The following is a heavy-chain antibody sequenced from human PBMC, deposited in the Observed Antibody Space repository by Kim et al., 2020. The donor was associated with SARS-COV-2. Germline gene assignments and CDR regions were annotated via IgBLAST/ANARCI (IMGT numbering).Heavy chain of an antibody. V-gene: IGHV4-31*03. Sequence: SETLSLTCTVSGGSISSGGYYWSWIRQHPGKGLEWIGYIYYSGSTYYNPSLKSRVTISVDTSKNQFSLKLSSVTAADTAVYYCARDWHSYYDSSGYYNNWFDPWGQGTLVTVSS. CDR2: IYYSGST. CDR1: GGSISSGGYY. D-gene: IGHD3-22*01. J-gene: IGHJ5*02. CDR3: ARDWHSYYDSSGYYNNWFDP.